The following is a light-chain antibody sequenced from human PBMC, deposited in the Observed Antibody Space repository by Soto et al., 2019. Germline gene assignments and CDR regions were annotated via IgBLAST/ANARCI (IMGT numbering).Light chain of an antibody. CDR3: QQYGSSPPMYT. Sequence: EIVLTQSPGTLSLSPGERATLSCRASQSVSSNYLAWYQQKPGQAPRLLIYGASSRATGIPDMFSGSGSGADFTLTIRRLEPEDFAVYYCQQYGSSPPMYTFGQGTNLEIK. CDR1: QSVSSNY. CDR2: GAS. V-gene: IGKV3-20*01. J-gene: IGKJ2*01.